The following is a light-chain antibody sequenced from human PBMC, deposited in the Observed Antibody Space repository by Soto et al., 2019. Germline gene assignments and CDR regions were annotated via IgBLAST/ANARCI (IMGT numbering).Light chain of an antibody. Sequence: ELEMTQSPATPSVSPGERATLSCRGSQSVNNNLAWYQQRPGQAPTLLISGASTRAAGIPDRCSGSGSGTEFTLSISSLQSEDGAVYYCQQYNNWPPWTFGQGTKVDIK. CDR3: QQYNNWPPWT. V-gene: IGKV3-15*01. CDR2: GAS. J-gene: IGKJ1*01. CDR1: QSVNNN.